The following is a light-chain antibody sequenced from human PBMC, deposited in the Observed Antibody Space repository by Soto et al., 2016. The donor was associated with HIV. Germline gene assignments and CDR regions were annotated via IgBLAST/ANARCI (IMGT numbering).Light chain of an antibody. CDR2: DGS. J-gene: IGLJ3*02. V-gene: IGLV3-21*03. CDR1: YIGSKN. Sequence: SYVVTQPPSVSVAPGTTARITCGGVYIGSKNVHWYQQKPGQAPVLVVYDGSDRPSGIPERFSGSNSGNTATLTITRVEAGDEADYYCQVWDSDSDHWVFGGGTKADRP. CDR3: QVWDSDSDHWV.